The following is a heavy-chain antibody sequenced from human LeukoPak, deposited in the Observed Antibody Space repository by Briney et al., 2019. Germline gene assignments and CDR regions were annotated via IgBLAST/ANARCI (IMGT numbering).Heavy chain of an antibody. J-gene: IGHJ4*02. V-gene: IGHV4-4*02. CDR1: GGSISSSNW. CDR3: ASTQWELLGFDY. D-gene: IGHD1-26*01. CDR2: IYHSGST. Sequence: SETLSLTCAVSGGSISSSNWWSWVRQPPGKGLEWIGEIYHSGSTYYNPSLKGRVTISVDTSKNQFSLKLSSVTAADTAVYYCASTQWELLGFDYWGQGTLVTVSS.